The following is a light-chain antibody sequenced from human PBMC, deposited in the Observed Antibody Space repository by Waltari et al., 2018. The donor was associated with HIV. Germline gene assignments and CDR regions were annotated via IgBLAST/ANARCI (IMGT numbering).Light chain of an antibody. CDR2: EVN. V-gene: IGLV2-23*02. CDR3: CSYAGSSSFWV. Sequence: QSALTQPASVSGSPGQSITISCTGTSSDVGSYNLVSWYQHHQGKAPKLMIYEVNKRPSGVSNRFSGSKSGNTASLTISGLQAEDEADYYCCSYAGSSSFWVFGGGTKLTVL. J-gene: IGLJ3*02. CDR1: SSDVGSYNL.